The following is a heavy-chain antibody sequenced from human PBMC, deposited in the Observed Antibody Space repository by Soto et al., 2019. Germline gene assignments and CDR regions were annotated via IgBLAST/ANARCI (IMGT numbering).Heavy chain of an antibody. CDR2: INPSGGST. Sequence: QVQLVQSGAEVKKPGASVKVSCKASGYTFTSYYMHWVRQAPGQGLEWMGIINPSGGSTSYAQKFQGRVPMTRDTSTSTVYMELSSLRSEDTAVYYCATYSSSPYYFDYWGQGTLVTVSS. D-gene: IGHD6-13*01. J-gene: IGHJ4*02. CDR1: GYTFTSYY. V-gene: IGHV1-46*01. CDR3: ATYSSSPYYFDY.